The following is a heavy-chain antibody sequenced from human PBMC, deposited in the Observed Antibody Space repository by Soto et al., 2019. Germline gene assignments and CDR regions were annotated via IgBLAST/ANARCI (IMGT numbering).Heavy chain of an antibody. Sequence: QVQLVESGGGLVKPGGSLRLSCAASGFTFSDYYMSWIRQAPGKGLEWVSYISSSSSYTNYTDSVKGRFTISRDNTQNSLYLQMNSLRAEDTAVYYCARGGDILTGYYTLDYWGQGTLVTVSS. CDR2: ISSSSSYT. D-gene: IGHD3-9*01. CDR1: GFTFSDYY. V-gene: IGHV3-11*05. CDR3: ARGGDILTGYYTLDY. J-gene: IGHJ4*02.